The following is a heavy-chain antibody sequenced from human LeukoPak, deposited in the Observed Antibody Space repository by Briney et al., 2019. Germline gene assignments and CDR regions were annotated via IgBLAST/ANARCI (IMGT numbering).Heavy chain of an antibody. D-gene: IGHD2-15*01. J-gene: IGHJ5*02. CDR3: AREGHVMQCSGGTCYYNWFDP. CDR2: INPTSGGT. V-gene: IGHV1-46*01. CDR1: GYPFIGNY. Sequence: ASVKVSCKASGYPFIGNYIHWVRQAPGQGLEWMGTINPTSGGTNYAQKFQGRVTMTRDTSTSTVYMDLSSLRSEDTAAYYCAREGHVMQCSGGTCYYNWFDPWGQGTLVTVSS.